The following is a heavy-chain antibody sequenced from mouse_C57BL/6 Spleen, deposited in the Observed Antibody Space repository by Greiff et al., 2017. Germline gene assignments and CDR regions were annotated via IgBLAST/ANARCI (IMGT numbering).Heavy chain of an antibody. V-gene: IGHV5-6*01. CDR3: ASLPDY. D-gene: IGHD2-1*01. Sequence: EVQLVESGGDLVKPGGSLKLSCAASGFTFSSDGMSWVRQTPDKRLEWVATISSGGSYPYYPDSVKGRFTISRDNAKNTLYLQMSSLKSEDTAMYYCASLPDYWGQGTTLTVSS. J-gene: IGHJ2*01. CDR2: ISSGGSYP. CDR1: GFTFSSDG.